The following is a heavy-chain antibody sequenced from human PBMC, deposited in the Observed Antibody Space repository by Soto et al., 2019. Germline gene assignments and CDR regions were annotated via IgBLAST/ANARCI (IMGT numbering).Heavy chain of an antibody. D-gene: IGHD6-13*01. Sequence: PGGSLRLPCAASGFTFSSYAMSWVRQAPGKGLEWVSAISGSGGSTYYADSVKGRFTISRDNSKNTLYLQMNSLRAEDTAVYYCAKDQYSSSWNWFDPWGQGTLVTVSS. CDR2: ISGSGGST. CDR3: AKDQYSSSWNWFDP. V-gene: IGHV3-23*01. J-gene: IGHJ5*02. CDR1: GFTFSSYA.